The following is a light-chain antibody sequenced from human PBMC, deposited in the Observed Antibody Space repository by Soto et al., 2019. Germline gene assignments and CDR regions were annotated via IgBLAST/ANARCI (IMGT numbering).Light chain of an antibody. CDR3: QSYDSSNVV. CDR2: ADD. J-gene: IGLJ2*01. CDR1: SGSIASNY. V-gene: IGLV6-57*02. Sequence: NFMPTQPHSESKSPGKTVTISCTGSSGSIASNYVQWYQQRPGSAPTTVIYADDQRPSGVPDRFSGSIDSSSNSASLTISGLRTEDKADYYCQSYDSSNVVFGGGTKLTLL.